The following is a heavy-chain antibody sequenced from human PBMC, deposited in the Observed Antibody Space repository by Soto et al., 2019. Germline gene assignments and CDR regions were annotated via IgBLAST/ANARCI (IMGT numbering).Heavy chain of an antibody. CDR1: GFTFSSYG. J-gene: IGHJ3*02. CDR2: ISYDGSNK. CDR3: AKAWGAAFDI. Sequence: QVQLVESGGGVVQPGRSLRLSCAASGFTFSSYGMHWVRQAPGKGLEWVAVISYDGSNKYYADSVKGRFTISRDNSKNTLYLQMNSLRAEDTAVYYCAKAWGAAFDIWGQGTMVTVSS. D-gene: IGHD3-16*01. V-gene: IGHV3-30*18.